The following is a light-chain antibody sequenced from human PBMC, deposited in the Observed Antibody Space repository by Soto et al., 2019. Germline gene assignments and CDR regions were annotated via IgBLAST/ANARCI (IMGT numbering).Light chain of an antibody. J-gene: IGKJ4*01. Sequence: DIQMTQSPSSLSASIGDRVTITCQASQDISNYLNWYQQKPGKAPKVLIYDASSLETGVPSRFSGGGSGTDFTFTISSLQPEDIAIYYCQQYDTLPLTFGGGTRVE. CDR3: QQYDTLPLT. V-gene: IGKV1-33*01. CDR2: DAS. CDR1: QDISNY.